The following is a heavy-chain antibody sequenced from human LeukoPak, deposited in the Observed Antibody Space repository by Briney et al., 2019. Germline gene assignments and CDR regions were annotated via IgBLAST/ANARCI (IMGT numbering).Heavy chain of an antibody. V-gene: IGHV1-8*01. CDR1: GYTFTSYD. Sequence: ASVKVSCKASGYTFTSYDINWVRQATGQGLEWMGWMNPNSGNTGYAQKFQGRVTMTRNTSISTAYMELSSLRSEDTAVYYCASGYYGSGSYDGYYYYGMDVWGQGTTVTVSS. D-gene: IGHD3-10*01. J-gene: IGHJ6*02. CDR2: MNPNSGNT. CDR3: ASGYYGSGSYDGYYYYGMDV.